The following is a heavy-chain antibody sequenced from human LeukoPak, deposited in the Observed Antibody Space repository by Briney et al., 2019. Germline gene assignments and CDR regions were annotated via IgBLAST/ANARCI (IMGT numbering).Heavy chain of an antibody. J-gene: IGHJ1*01. CDR1: GFTFDDYA. Sequence: PGRSLRLSCAASGFTFDDYAMHWVRQAPGKGLEWVSGISWNSGSIGYADSAKGRFTISRDNAKNSLYLQMNSLRAEDTALYYCAKAYISSWYRDFHHWGQGTRVTVSS. D-gene: IGHD6-19*01. V-gene: IGHV3-9*01. CDR3: AKAYISSWYRDFHH. CDR2: ISWNSGSI.